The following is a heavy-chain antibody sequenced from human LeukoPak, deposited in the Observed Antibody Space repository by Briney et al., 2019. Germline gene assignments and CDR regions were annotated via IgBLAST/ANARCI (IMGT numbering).Heavy chain of an antibody. CDR1: GFTFNNYA. D-gene: IGHD1-1*01. V-gene: IGHV3-23*01. J-gene: IGHJ5*02. Sequence: GGSLRLSCAASGFTFNNYAMSWVRQAPGKELEWVSAISGSGGSTYYADSVKGRLTVSRDNSKDTLYLQMNSLRAEDTAVYYCAKAAWNNWFDPWGQGTLVTVSS. CDR2: ISGSGGST. CDR3: AKAAWNNWFDP.